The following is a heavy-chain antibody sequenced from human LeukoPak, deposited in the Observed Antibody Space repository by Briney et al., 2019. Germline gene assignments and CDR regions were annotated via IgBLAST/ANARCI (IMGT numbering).Heavy chain of an antibody. Sequence: PGGSLRLSCAASGFTFSSDAINWVRQAPGKGLEWVSTISGSGDNTYYADSVKGRFTISRDNSKNTLYLQMNSLRAEDTAVYYCAKESGVSNADYWGQGTLVTVSS. J-gene: IGHJ4*02. CDR3: AKESGVSNADY. CDR1: GFTFSSDA. V-gene: IGHV3-23*01. CDR2: ISGSGDNT. D-gene: IGHD5/OR15-5a*01.